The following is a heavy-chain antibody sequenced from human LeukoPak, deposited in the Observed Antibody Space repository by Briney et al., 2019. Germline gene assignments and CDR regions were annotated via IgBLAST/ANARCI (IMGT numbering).Heavy chain of an antibody. D-gene: IGHD4-11*01. V-gene: IGHV4-39*01. Sequence: PSETLSLTCTVSGGSISSGNYYWGWTRQPPGKGLEWIGSIYNSGSTYYSTSLKSRVTISVDTSKNQFSLRLSSVTATDTAVYYCARNMTTVTTGVVSRHDAFDIWGQGTMVTVSS. CDR2: IYNSGST. CDR3: ARNMTTVTTGVVSRHDAFDI. CDR1: GGSISSGNYY. J-gene: IGHJ3*02.